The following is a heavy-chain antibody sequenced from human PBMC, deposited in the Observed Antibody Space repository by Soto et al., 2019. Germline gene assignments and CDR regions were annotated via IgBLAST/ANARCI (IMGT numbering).Heavy chain of an antibody. CDR1: GYTLTELS. D-gene: IGHD3-3*01. Sequence: QVQLVQSGAEVKKPGASVKVSCKVSGYTLTELSMHWVRQAPGKGLEWMGGFDPEDSETIYAQKFQGRVTMTEDTSTDTAYMELSSLRSEDTAVYYCATPPSLLRFLEWSLDYWGQGTLVTVSS. J-gene: IGHJ4*02. V-gene: IGHV1-24*01. CDR2: FDPEDSET. CDR3: ATPPSLLRFLEWSLDY.